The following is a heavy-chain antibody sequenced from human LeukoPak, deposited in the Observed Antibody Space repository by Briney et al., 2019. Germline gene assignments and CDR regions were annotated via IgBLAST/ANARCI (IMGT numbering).Heavy chain of an antibody. D-gene: IGHD3-22*01. V-gene: IGHV5-51*01. CDR3: ARHVPRVSEYDSCGGVWFDP. CDR1: GYSFTSYW. CDR2: IYPGDSDT. J-gene: IGHJ5*02. Sequence: GESLKISCKGSGYSFTSYWIGWVRQMPGKGLEWMGIIYPGDSDTRYSPSFQGQVTISADKSISTAYLQWSSLKASDTAMYYCARHVPRVSEYDSCGGVWFDPWGQGTLVTVSS.